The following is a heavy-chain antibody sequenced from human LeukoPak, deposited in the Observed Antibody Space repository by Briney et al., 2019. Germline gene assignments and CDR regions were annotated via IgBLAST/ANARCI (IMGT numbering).Heavy chain of an antibody. D-gene: IGHD3-3*01. J-gene: IGHJ4*02. CDR1: GFTFSSYS. Sequence: GGSLRLSCAASGFTFSSYSMNWVRQAPGTGLEWVSYISSSSSTIYYADSVKGRFTISRDNAKNSLYLQMNSLRAEDTAVYYCARGYYDFWSGYDYWGQGTLVTVSS. CDR2: ISSSSSTI. V-gene: IGHV3-48*01. CDR3: ARGYYDFWSGYDY.